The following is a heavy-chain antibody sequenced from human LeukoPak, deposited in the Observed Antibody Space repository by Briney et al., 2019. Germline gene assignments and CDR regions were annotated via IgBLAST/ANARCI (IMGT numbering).Heavy chain of an antibody. V-gene: IGHV4-59*01. Sequence: SETLSLTCTVSGGSISSYYWSWIRQPPGKGLEWIGYIYYSGSTNYNPSLKSRVTISVDTSKNQFSLKLSSVPAADTAVYYCARHQPFDPWGQGTLVTVSS. J-gene: IGHJ5*02. CDR3: ARHQPFDP. CDR2: IYYSGST. CDR1: GGSISSYY.